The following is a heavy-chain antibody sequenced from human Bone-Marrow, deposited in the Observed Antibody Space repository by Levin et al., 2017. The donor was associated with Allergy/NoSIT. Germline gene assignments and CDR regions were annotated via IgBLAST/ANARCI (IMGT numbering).Heavy chain of an antibody. CDR1: GFTFSNYA. CDR2: ISGSGDTT. Sequence: PGGSLRLSCAASGFTFSNYAMTWVRQAPGKGLEWVSAISGSGDTTYYADSVKGRFTVSRDNSKNTLYLHMNSLRAEGTAVYFCAQSWLRSGFPAVAGGYWGQGTLVTVSS. D-gene: IGHD6-19*01. J-gene: IGHJ4*02. V-gene: IGHV3-23*01. CDR3: AQSWLRSGFPAVAGGY.